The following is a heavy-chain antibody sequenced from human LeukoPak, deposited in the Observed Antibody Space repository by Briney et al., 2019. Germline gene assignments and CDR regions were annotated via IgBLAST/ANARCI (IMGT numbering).Heavy chain of an antibody. D-gene: IGHD3-3*01. CDR1: GGSFSGYY. CDR3: ARDCPLYDFFLRVGGGDWFDP. CDR2: INHSGST. Sequence: SETLSLTCAVYGGSFSGYYWSWIRQPPGKGLEWIGEINHSGSTNYNPSLKSRVTISVDTSKNQFSLKLSSVTAADTAVYYCARDCPLYDFFLRVGGGDWFDPWGQGTLVTVSS. J-gene: IGHJ5*02. V-gene: IGHV4-34*01.